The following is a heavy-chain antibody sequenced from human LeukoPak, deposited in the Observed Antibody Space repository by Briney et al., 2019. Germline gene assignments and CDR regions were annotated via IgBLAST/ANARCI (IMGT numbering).Heavy chain of an antibody. CDR1: GGSISSRSYY. V-gene: IGHV4-39*01. CDR2: IYYSGST. D-gene: IGHD6-6*01. Sequence: SETLSLTCTVSGGSISSRSYYWGWIRQPPGKGLEWIGSIYYSGSTYYNPSLKSRVTISVDTSKNQFSLKLSSVTAADMAVYYCARRRYSSSSGWFDPWGQGTLVTVSS. J-gene: IGHJ5*02. CDR3: ARRRYSSSSGWFDP.